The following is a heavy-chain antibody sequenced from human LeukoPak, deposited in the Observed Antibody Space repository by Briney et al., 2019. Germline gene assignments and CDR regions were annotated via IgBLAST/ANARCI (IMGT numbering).Heavy chain of an antibody. CDR2: ISSSSSYT. Sequence: MSGGSLRLSCAASGFTFSDYYMSWIRQAPEKGLEWVSYISSSSSYTNYADSVKGRFTISRDNAKNSLYLQMNSLRAEDTAVYYCARDSMAAAADYWGQGTLVTVSS. D-gene: IGHD6-13*01. V-gene: IGHV3-11*05. J-gene: IGHJ4*02. CDR1: GFTFSDYY. CDR3: ARDSMAAAADY.